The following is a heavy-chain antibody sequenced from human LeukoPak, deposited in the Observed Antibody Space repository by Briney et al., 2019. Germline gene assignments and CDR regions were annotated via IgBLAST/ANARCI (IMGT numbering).Heavy chain of an antibody. CDR1: GYTFTSYD. CDR2: MNLNSGNT. D-gene: IGHD6-6*01. J-gene: IGHJ5*02. Sequence: ASVKVSCKASGYTFTSYDINWVRQATGQGLEWMGWMNLNSGNTGYAQKIQGRVTMTRNTSISTAYMELSSLRSEDTAVYYCARGRRYSSSSRWFDPWGQGTLVTVSS. CDR3: ARGRRYSSSSRWFDP. V-gene: IGHV1-8*01.